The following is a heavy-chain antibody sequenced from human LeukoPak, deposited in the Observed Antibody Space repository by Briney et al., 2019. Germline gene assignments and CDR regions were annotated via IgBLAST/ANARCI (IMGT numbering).Heavy chain of an antibody. V-gene: IGHV3-66*01. CDR2: IYSGGST. D-gene: IGHD1-26*01. CDR1: GFTFSDYY. Sequence: PGGSLRLSCAASGFTFSDYYMSWIRQAPGKGLEWVSVIYSGGSTYYADSVKGRFIISRDKTKNTVYLQMNRLRAGDTAVYYCAREGVWELRETGGFDIWGQGTLVTVSS. CDR3: AREGVWELRETGGFDI. J-gene: IGHJ3*02.